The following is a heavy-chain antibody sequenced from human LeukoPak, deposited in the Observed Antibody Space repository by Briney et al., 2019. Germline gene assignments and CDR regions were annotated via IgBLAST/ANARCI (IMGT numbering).Heavy chain of an antibody. CDR2: INPNSGGT. V-gene: IGHV1-2*04. CDR3: ARNRDFDWSPFDY. D-gene: IGHD3-9*01. CDR1: GYTFTDYY. J-gene: IGHJ4*02. Sequence: ASVKVSCKASGYTFTDYYMHWVRQAPGQGLEWMGWINPNSGGTNYAQKFQGWVTMTRDTSISTAYMELSRLRSDDTAVYYCARNRDFDWSPFDYWGQGTLVTVSS.